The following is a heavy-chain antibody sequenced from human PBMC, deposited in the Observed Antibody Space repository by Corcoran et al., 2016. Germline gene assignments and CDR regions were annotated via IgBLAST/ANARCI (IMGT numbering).Heavy chain of an antibody. V-gene: IGHV4-39*01. CDR3: ATHTRSGGQQVVQGGF. Sequence: QLQLQESGPGLVKPSETLSLTCTVSGASITSGGDYWGWFRQPPGQGLDWIGSIYYTGTTDYSPSLKSRVIMSIDTSKNQFSLKLTSVTAADTAMYCATHTRSGGQQVVQGGFWGQGALVTVSS. CDR2: IYYTGTT. J-gene: IGHJ4*02. D-gene: IGHD6-13*01. CDR1: GASITSGGDY.